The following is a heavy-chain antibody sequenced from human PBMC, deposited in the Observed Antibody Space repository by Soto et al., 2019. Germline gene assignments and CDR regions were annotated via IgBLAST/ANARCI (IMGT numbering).Heavy chain of an antibody. Sequence: QVQLVQSGAEEKKPGASVKVSCKASGYTFTSFGLSWVRQAPGQGLEWMGWISPYNGNTKYAQKIQGRVTMTTDTSTSTAYMELRSLRSDDTAVYYCARGRAATLAAAGHDYWGQGTLVTVSS. CDR3: ARGRAATLAAAGHDY. J-gene: IGHJ4*02. V-gene: IGHV1-18*01. CDR1: GYTFTSFG. CDR2: ISPYNGNT. D-gene: IGHD6-13*01.